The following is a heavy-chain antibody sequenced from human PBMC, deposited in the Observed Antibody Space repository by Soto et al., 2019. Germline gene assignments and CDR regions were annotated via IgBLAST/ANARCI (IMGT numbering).Heavy chain of an antibody. D-gene: IGHD1-26*01. CDR3: ARGEQYSGRIFDY. J-gene: IGHJ4*02. CDR2: TYYRSKWYN. V-gene: IGHV6-1*01. CDR1: GDSVSSNSAA. Sequence: PSQTLSLTCGISGDSVSSNSAAWNWLRQSPSRGLEWLGRTYYRSKWYNDYAVSVESRITINPDTSENHFSLQLNFVTPEDTAVYFCARGEQYSGRIFDYWGQGTLVTVSS.